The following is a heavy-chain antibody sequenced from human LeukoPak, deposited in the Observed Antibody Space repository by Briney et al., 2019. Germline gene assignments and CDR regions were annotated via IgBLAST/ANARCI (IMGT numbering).Heavy chain of an antibody. V-gene: IGHV3-30*04. Sequence: PGGSLRLSCAASGFTFSSYAMHWVRQAPGKGLEWVAVISYDGSNKYYADSVKGRFTISRDNSKNTLYLQMNSLRAEDTAVYYCARDPQWPLGNYFDYWGQGTLVTVSS. CDR2: ISYDGSNK. CDR3: ARDPQWPLGNYFDY. CDR1: GFTFSSYA. J-gene: IGHJ4*02. D-gene: IGHD6-19*01.